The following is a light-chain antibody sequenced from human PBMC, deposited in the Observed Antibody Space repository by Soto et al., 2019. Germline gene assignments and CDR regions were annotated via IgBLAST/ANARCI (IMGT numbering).Light chain of an antibody. CDR3: QQYGSSPLT. CDR1: QSVSSSS. V-gene: IGKV3-20*01. Sequence: EIVLTQSPGTLSLSPGEGATLSCRASQSVSSSSLAWYQQKPGQAPRLLVYGASSRATGIPDRFSGSGSGTDLTLTISRLEPEDVAVYFCQQYGSSPLTFGGGTKVEI. CDR2: GAS. J-gene: IGKJ4*01.